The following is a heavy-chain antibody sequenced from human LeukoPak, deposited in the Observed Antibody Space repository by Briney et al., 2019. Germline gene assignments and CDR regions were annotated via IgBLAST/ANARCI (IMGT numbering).Heavy chain of an antibody. Sequence: GGSLRLSCAASGFTFSSYAMHWVRQAPGKGLEWVAVISYDGSNKYYADSVEGRFTISRDNSKNTLYLQMNSLRAEDTAVYHCAREIAVAGQGSWFDPWGQGTLVTASS. V-gene: IGHV3-30-3*01. CDR3: AREIAVAGQGSWFDP. D-gene: IGHD6-13*01. CDR2: ISYDGSNK. CDR1: GFTFSSYA. J-gene: IGHJ5*02.